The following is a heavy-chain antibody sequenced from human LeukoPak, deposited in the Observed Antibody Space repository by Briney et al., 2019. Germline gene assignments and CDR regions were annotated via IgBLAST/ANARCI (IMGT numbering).Heavy chain of an antibody. J-gene: IGHJ4*02. CDR3: ARHGRDGYNPYYFDY. CDR2: VYTSGST. V-gene: IGHV4-4*09. CDR1: GGSISSYY. D-gene: IGHD5-24*01. Sequence: SETLSLTCTVSGGSISSYYWSWIRQPPGKGLEWIGYVYTSGSTNYNPSLKSRVTISVDTSKNQFSLKLSSVTAADTAVYYCARHGRDGYNPYYFDYWGQGTLVTVSS.